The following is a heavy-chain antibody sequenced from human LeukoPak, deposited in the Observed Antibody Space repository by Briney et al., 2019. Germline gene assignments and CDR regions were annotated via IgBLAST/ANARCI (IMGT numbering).Heavy chain of an antibody. CDR1: GFTFSSYE. CDR3: RWELLSGQSDY. CDR2: IYSGGST. D-gene: IGHD1-26*01. V-gene: IGHV3-66*01. J-gene: IGHJ4*02. Sequence: PGGSLRLSCAASGFTFSSYEMNWVRRAPGKGLEWVSVIYSGGSTYYADSVKGRFTISRDNSKNTLYLQMNSLRAEDTAVYYCRWELLSGQSDYWGQGTLVTVSS.